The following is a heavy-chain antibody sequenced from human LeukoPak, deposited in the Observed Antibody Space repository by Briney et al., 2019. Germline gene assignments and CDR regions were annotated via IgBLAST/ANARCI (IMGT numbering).Heavy chain of an antibody. D-gene: IGHD1-26*01. Sequence: SETPSLTCTVSGGSISSYYWSWIRQPPGKGLEWIGYIYYSGSTNYNPSLKSRVTISVDTSKNQFSLKLSSVTAADTAVYYCARASMGATRGTFDYWGQGTLVTVSS. CDR1: GGSISSYY. J-gene: IGHJ4*02. V-gene: IGHV4-59*01. CDR2: IYYSGST. CDR3: ARASMGATRGTFDY.